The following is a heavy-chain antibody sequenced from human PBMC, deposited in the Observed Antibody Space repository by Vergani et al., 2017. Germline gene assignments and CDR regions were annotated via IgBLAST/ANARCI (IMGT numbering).Heavy chain of an antibody. V-gene: IGHV4-61*02. CDR1: GGSISSGSYY. J-gene: IGHJ4*02. Sequence: QVQLQESGPGLVKPSQTLSLTCTVSGGSISSGSYYWSWIRQPAGKGLEWIGRIYTSGSTNYNPSLKSRVTISVDTSKNQFSLKLSSVTAADTAVYYCARARGIAARREFDYWGQGTLVTVSS. CDR3: ARARGIAARREFDY. CDR2: IYTSGST. D-gene: IGHD6-6*01.